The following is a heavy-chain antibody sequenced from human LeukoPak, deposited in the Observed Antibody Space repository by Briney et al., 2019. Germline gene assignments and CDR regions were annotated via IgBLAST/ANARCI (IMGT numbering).Heavy chain of an antibody. D-gene: IGHD5-18*01. CDR3: ARVGDSGYSYGHLDY. V-gene: IGHV4-39*01. CDR2: IYYSGST. CDR1: GGSISSSSYY. J-gene: IGHJ4*02. Sequence: SETLSLTCTVSGGSISSSSYYWGCIRQPPGKGLEWIGSIYYSGSTYYNPSLKSQVTISVDTSKNQFSLKLSSVTAADTAVYYCARVGDSGYSYGHLDYRGQGTLVTVSS.